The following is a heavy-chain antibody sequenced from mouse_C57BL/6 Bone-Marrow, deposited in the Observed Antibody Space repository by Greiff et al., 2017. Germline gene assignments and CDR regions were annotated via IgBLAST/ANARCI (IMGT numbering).Heavy chain of an antibody. CDR3: GGGFAY. Sequence: ESGPGLVKPSQSLSLTCSVTGYSITSGYYWNWIRQFPGNKLEWMGYISYDGSNNYNPSLKNRISIPRDTSKNQFFLKLNSVTTEDTATYYCGGGFAYWGQGTLVTVSA. V-gene: IGHV3-6*01. J-gene: IGHJ3*01. CDR2: ISYDGSN. CDR1: GYSITSGYY.